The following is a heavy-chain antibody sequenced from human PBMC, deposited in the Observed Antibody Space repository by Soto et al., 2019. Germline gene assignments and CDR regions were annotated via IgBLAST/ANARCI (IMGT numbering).Heavy chain of an antibody. CDR3: ARIRARAFEY. J-gene: IGHJ4*02. CDR1: GGSFSGYY. D-gene: IGHD3-16*01. CDR2: INHSGTT. V-gene: IGHV4-34*01. Sequence: SETLSLTCAVYGGSFSGYYWSWIRQPPGKGLEWIGEINHSGTTYYKPSLKSRVTISADTSKNQFSLEMTSVTAADTAVYYCARIRARAFEYWGQGLLVTVSS.